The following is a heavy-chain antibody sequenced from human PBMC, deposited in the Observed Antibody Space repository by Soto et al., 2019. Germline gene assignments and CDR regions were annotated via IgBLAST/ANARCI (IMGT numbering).Heavy chain of an antibody. CDR3: AKSQQQLVSFDLIDY. Sequence: PGGSLRLSCAASGFTFSSYAMSWVRQAPGKGLEWVSAISGSGGSTYYADSVKGRFTISRDNSKNTLYLQMNSLRAEDTAVYYCAKSQQQLVSFDLIDYWGQGTLVTVSS. D-gene: IGHD6-13*01. CDR2: ISGSGGST. J-gene: IGHJ4*02. CDR1: GFTFSSYA. V-gene: IGHV3-23*01.